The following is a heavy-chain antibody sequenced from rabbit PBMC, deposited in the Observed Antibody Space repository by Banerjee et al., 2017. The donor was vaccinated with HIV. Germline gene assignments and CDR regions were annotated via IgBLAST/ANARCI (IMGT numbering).Heavy chain of an antibody. CDR1: GFDFSSSYY. Sequence: QSLEESGGGLVQPEGSLTLTCKASGFDFSSSYYMCWVRQAPGKGLEWIGCISAGRSGTTYYASWAKGRFTISKTSSTTVTLQMTSLTAADTATYFCAREWSAWGLHLWGQGTLVTVS. V-gene: IGHV1S40*01. J-gene: IGHJ4*01. D-gene: IGHD4-1*01. CDR3: AREWSAWGLHL. CDR2: ISAGRSGTT.